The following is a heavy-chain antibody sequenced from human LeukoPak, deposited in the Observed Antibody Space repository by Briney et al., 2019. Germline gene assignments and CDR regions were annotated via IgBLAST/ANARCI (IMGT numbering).Heavy chain of an antibody. Sequence: GGSLRLSCAASGFTFSSYAMSWVRQAPGKGLEWVSAISGSGGSTYYADSVKGRFTISRDNSKNTLYLQMNSLRAEDTAVYYCAKAVLISMIVVVTYAFDIWGQGTMVTVSS. J-gene: IGHJ3*02. CDR3: AKAVLISMIVVVTYAFDI. CDR1: GFTFSSYA. V-gene: IGHV3-23*01. CDR2: ISGSGGST. D-gene: IGHD3-22*01.